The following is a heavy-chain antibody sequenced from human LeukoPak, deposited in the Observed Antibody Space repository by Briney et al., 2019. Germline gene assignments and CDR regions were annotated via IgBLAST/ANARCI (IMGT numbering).Heavy chain of an antibody. CDR3: AKSYYAGVLVGPDSFDI. Sequence: PGGPLRFSCAASGFTFSSYVMHWVRQAPGKGLEWVTVISYDGSKQNYADSVKGRFTISRDNPKNTVYLQINSLRAEDTAVYYCAKSYYAGVLVGPDSFDIWAQGTMVTVSS. CDR1: GFTFSSYV. J-gene: IGHJ3*02. CDR2: ISYDGSKQ. D-gene: IGHD2-8*02. V-gene: IGHV3-30*18.